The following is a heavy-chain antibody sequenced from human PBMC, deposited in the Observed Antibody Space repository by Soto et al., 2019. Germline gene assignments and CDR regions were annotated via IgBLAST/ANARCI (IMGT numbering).Heavy chain of an antibody. J-gene: IGHJ4*02. CDR3: ATPLLYCPNGICFDL. V-gene: IGHV4-39*01. D-gene: IGHD2-8*01. CDR1: GGSMGSSSYI. CDR2: IYYSGDT. Sequence: QLQLQESGPGQVKPSETLSLSCTVSGGSMGSSSYICGWMRQPPGKGLEWLGTIYYSGDTLYNPSLKSRVTMSIDTSKNQVSVKLSSVTAADTAVYYCATPLLYCPNGICFDLWGQGTRVTVSS.